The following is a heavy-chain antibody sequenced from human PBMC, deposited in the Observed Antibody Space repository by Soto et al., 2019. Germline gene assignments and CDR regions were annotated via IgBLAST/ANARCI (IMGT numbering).Heavy chain of an antibody. CDR1: GFTFSSYA. Sequence: QVQLVESGGGVVQPGRSLRLSCAASGFTFSSYAMHWVRQAPGKGLEWVAVISYDGSNKYYADSVKGRFTIPRDNSKNTLYLQMNSLRAEDTAVYYCARDVESGSSQYYYYYYGMDVWGQGTTVTVSS. V-gene: IGHV3-30-3*01. CDR2: ISYDGSNK. J-gene: IGHJ6*02. D-gene: IGHD1-26*01. CDR3: ARDVESGSSQYYYYYYGMDV.